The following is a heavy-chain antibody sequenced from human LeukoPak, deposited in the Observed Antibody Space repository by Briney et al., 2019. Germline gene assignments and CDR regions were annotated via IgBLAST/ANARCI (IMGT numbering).Heavy chain of an antibody. CDR1: GGSISSSSDY. CDR3: VRRRGDV. Sequence: SETLSLTCTVSGGSISSSSDYWAWIRQPPGKGLEWIGITYYSGSTYYNPSLKSRVTISVDTSKNQFSLKLSSVTAADTAVYYCVRRRGDVWGKGTTVTVSS. V-gene: IGHV4-39*01. CDR2: TYYSGST. J-gene: IGHJ6*04.